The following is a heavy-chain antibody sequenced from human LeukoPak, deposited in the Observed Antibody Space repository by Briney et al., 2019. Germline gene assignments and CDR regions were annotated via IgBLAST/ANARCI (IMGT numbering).Heavy chain of an antibody. V-gene: IGHV5-51*01. CDR2: IYPGYSDT. Sequence: GESLKISCKGSGYSFTSYWIGWVRQMPGKGLEWMGIIYPGYSDTRYSPSFQGQVTISADKSISTAYLQWSSLKASDTAMYYCARHGAADSSSWYEGSWFDPWGQGTLVTVSS. J-gene: IGHJ5*02. D-gene: IGHD6-13*01. CDR1: GYSFTSYW. CDR3: ARHGAADSSSWYEGSWFDP.